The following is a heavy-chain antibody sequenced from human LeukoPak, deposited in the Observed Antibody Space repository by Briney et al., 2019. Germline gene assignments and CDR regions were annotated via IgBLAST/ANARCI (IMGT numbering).Heavy chain of an antibody. Sequence: SETLSLTCTVSGGSISGDYWSWIRQPPGKGLEYIGYIYYSGTGSTNYDPSLKSRVTISVDTSKNQFSLKLSSVTPADTAVCYCARLAARRGYYYGMDVWGQGTTVTVSS. V-gene: IGHV4-59*01. CDR1: GGSISGDY. D-gene: IGHD3-10*01. CDR2: IYYSGTGST. J-gene: IGHJ6*02. CDR3: ARLAARRGYYYGMDV.